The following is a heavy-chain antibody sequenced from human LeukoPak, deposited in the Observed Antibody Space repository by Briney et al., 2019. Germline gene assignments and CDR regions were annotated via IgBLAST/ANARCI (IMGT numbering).Heavy chain of an antibody. V-gene: IGHV3-23*01. D-gene: IGHD2-2*01. Sequence: GGSLRLSCAASGFTFSSCAMNWVRQAPGKGLEWVSTISGSGSSTYYADSVKGRFTISRDNSKNTLYLQMNSLRAEDTAVYYCAKVHEGYQEYQLLLRVFRYFDYWGQGTLVTVSS. J-gene: IGHJ4*02. CDR3: AKVHEGYQEYQLLLRVFRYFDY. CDR2: ISGSGSST. CDR1: GFTFSSCA.